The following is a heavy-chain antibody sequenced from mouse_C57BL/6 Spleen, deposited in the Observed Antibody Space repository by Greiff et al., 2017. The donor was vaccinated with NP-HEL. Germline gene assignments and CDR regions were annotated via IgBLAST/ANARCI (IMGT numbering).Heavy chain of an antibody. V-gene: IGHV1-82*01. CDR1: GYAFSSSW. CDR3: SLWGNYPL. Sequence: VQLQQSGPELVKPGASVKISCKASGYAFSSSWMNWVKQRPGKGLEWIGRIYPGDGDTNYNGKFKGKATLTADKSSSTAYMQLSSLTSEDSAVYCCSLWGNYPLWGQGTLVTVSA. D-gene: IGHD2-1*01. CDR2: IYPGDGDT. J-gene: IGHJ3*01.